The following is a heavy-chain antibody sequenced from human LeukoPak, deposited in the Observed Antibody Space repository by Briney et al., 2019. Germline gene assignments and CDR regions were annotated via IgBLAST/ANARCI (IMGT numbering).Heavy chain of an antibody. V-gene: IGHV4-39*07. CDR2: IYYSGST. CDR3: ARFRSINGYYCFDY. D-gene: IGHD3-22*01. J-gene: IGHJ4*02. Sequence: SETLSLTCTVSGGSISSSSYYWGWIRQPPGKGLEWIGSIYYSGSTYYNPSLKSRVTISVDTSKNQFSLKLSSVTAADTAVYYCARFRSINGYYCFDYWGQGTLATVSS. CDR1: GGSISSSSYY.